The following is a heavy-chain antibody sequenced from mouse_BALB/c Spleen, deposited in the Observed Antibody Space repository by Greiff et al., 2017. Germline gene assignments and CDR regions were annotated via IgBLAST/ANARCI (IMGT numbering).Heavy chain of an antibody. CDR1: GFTFSSYA. J-gene: IGHJ3*01. D-gene: IGHD1-1*01. Sequence: EVKVVESGGGLVKPGGSLKLSCAASGFTFSSYAMSWVRQSPEKRLEWVAEISSGGSYTYYPDTVTGRFTISRDNAKNTLYLEMSSLRSEDTAMYYCAREGYYGSSYVGFAYWGQGTLVTVSA. V-gene: IGHV5-9-4*01. CDR2: ISSGGSYT. CDR3: AREGYYGSSYVGFAY.